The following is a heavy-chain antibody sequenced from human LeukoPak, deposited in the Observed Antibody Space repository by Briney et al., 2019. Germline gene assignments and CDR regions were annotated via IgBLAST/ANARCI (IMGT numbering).Heavy chain of an antibody. CDR2: TRYDGSTR. J-gene: IGHJ6*03. Sequence: GGSLRLSCAASAFTFSFYGMHWVRQAPGKGLEWVAFTRYDGSTRYYADSVKGRFTISRDNSKNTLYLQMNSLRPEDTAVYFCAKDLRTGVSSYYYYMDVWGKGTTVTVSS. V-gene: IGHV3-30*02. D-gene: IGHD5/OR15-5a*01. CDR1: AFTFSFYG. CDR3: AKDLRTGVSSYYYYMDV.